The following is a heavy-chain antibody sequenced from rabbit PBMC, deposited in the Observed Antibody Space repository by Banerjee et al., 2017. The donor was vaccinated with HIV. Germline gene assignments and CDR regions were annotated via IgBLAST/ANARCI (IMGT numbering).Heavy chain of an antibody. CDR2: IYTGNGVT. V-gene: IGHV1S40*01. CDR1: GFSFSSSYW. D-gene: IGHD8-1*01. CDR3: ARDGAGGSYFAL. Sequence: QSLEESGGDLVKPGASLTLTCTASGFSFSSSYWICWVRQAPGKGLEWIACIYTGNGVTYFASWAKGRFTISKTSSTTVTLQMTSLTAADTATYFCARDGAGGSYFALWGPGTLVTVS. J-gene: IGHJ4*01.